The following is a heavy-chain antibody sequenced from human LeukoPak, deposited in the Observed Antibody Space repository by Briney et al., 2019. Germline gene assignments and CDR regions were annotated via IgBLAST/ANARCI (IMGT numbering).Heavy chain of an antibody. CDR2: VYYSGST. Sequence: PSETLSLTCTVSGDSISSSHYYWVWVRQPPGKGLEWIGIVYYSGSTYYNPSLKSRVAISVGTSKNQFSLKLNSVTAADTAVYYCARQDPLVVRGVIILNWFDPWGQGTLVTVSS. CDR1: GDSISSSHYY. V-gene: IGHV4-39*01. CDR3: ARQDPLVVRGVIILNWFDP. J-gene: IGHJ5*02. D-gene: IGHD3-10*01.